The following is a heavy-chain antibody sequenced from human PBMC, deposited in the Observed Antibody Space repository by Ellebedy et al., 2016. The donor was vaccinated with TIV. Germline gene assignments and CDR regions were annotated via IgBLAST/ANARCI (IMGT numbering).Heavy chain of an antibody. CDR2: IYHSGST. Sequence: MPSETLSLTCAVYGGSISSSDWWSWIRQHPGKGLEWIGEIYHSGSTNYNTSLKNRVTISVDKSKNQFSRKLTSVTVADTAVYSCADHYYDSSTYYYFDYWGQGTLVTVSS. D-gene: IGHD3-22*01. J-gene: IGHJ4*02. V-gene: IGHV4-4*02. CDR1: GGSISSSDW. CDR3: ADHYYDSSTYYYFDY.